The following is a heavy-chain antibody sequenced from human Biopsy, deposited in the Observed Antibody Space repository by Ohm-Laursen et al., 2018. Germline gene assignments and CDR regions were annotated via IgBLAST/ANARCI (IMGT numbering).Heavy chain of an antibody. V-gene: IGHV3-73*01. CDR1: GFTFGDSA. D-gene: IGHD4-23*01. Sequence: SLRLSCAASGFTFGDSAMHWVRQASGKGLKWIGRIRSKVNNYATAYAASVTGRFTISRDDSKNTAYLQMNSLKTEDTAVYYCTTYDNSGDYRDYWGQGTQVTVSS. J-gene: IGHJ4*02. CDR2: IRSKVNNYAT. CDR3: TTYDNSGDYRDY.